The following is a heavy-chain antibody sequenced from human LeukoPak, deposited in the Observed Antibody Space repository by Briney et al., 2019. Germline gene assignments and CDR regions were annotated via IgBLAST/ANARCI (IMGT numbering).Heavy chain of an antibody. Sequence: SQTLSLTCTVSGGSISSGGYYWGWIRQHPGKGLEWIGYIYYSGSTYYNPSLKSRVTISVDTSKNQFSLKLSSVTAADTAVYYCARDQRKTLDYYGSGSYLSQFDPWGQGTLVTVSS. CDR1: GGSISSGGYY. CDR2: IYYSGST. D-gene: IGHD3-10*01. J-gene: IGHJ5*02. V-gene: IGHV4-31*03. CDR3: ARDQRKTLDYYGSGSYLSQFDP.